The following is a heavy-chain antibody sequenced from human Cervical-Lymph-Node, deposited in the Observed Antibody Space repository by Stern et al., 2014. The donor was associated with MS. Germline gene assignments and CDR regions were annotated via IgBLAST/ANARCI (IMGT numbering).Heavy chain of an antibody. CDR3: ALSSETSDRWYSLGYDL. CDR2: IFPVFGTP. V-gene: IGHV1-69*01. Sequence: VQLVQSVAGVTKPGASVKVSCKASGGTFSKFPSSWVRQAPGQGLAWMGGIFPVFGTPTYAQEFRGRVTIPADVSTSTVYMELSSLRSDDTAVYYCALSSETSDRWYSLGYDLWGQGTLVTVSS. D-gene: IGHD6-13*01. J-gene: IGHJ5*02. CDR1: GGTFSKFP.